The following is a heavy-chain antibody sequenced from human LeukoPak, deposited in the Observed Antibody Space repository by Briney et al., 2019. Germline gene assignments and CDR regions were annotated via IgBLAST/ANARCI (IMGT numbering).Heavy chain of an antibody. CDR1: GYTFTSYG. CDR2: ISAYNGNT. V-gene: IGHV1-18*01. Sequence: ASVKVSCKASGYTFTSYGISWGRQAPGQGLERMGGISAYNGNTSYAQKLQRRVTTPTDTSTSTAYMELRSLRSDDTAVYYCARDLPRGMGFDPQYYYYMDVWGNGTTVTVSS. D-gene: IGHD5-24*01. CDR3: ARDLPRGMGFDPQYYYYMDV. J-gene: IGHJ6*03.